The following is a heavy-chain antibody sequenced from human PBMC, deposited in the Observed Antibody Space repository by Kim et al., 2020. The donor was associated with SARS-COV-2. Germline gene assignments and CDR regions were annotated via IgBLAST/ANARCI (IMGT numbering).Heavy chain of an antibody. CDR3: ARVGYSSSWYGSRNWFDP. CDR2: INHSGST. Sequence: SETLSLTCAVYGGSFSGYYWSWIRQPPGKGLEWIGEINHSGSTNYNPSLKSRVTISVDTSKNQFSLKLSSVTAADTAVYYCARVGYSSSWYGSRNWFDPWGQGTLVTVSS. CDR1: GGSFSGYY. J-gene: IGHJ5*02. D-gene: IGHD6-13*01. V-gene: IGHV4-34*01.